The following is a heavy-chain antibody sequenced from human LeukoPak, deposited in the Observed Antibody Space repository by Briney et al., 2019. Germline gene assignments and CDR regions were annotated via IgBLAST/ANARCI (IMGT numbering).Heavy chain of an antibody. Sequence: GGSLRLSCAASGFTFSSYWMSWVRQAPGKGLEWVGRIKSKTDGGTTDYAAPVKGRFTISRDDSKNTLYLQMNSLKTEDTAVYYCTTGARGYYDSSGYLNWGQGTLVTVSS. J-gene: IGHJ4*02. CDR3: TTGARGYYDSSGYLN. CDR2: IKSKTDGGTT. D-gene: IGHD3-22*01. V-gene: IGHV3-15*01. CDR1: GFTFSSYW.